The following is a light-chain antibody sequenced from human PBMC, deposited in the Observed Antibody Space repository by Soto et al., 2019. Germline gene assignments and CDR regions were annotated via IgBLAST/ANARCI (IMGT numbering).Light chain of an antibody. J-gene: IGLJ1*01. CDR3: SSYTTTNTYV. CDR1: SSDVGAYNY. Sequence: SALTQPASVSGSLGQSITISCTGTSSDVGAYNYVSWYQQQPGKAPKLMISEVSNRPSGVSNRFSGSKSGNTASLTISGLQAEDEADYYCSSYTTTNTYVFGTGTKVTVL. CDR2: EVS. V-gene: IGLV2-14*01.